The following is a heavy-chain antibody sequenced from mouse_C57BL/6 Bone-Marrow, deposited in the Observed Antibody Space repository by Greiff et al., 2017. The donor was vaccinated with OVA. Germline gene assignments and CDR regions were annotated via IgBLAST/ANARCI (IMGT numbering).Heavy chain of an antibody. CDR3: ARRDYGSSYGYFDV. CDR1: GYTFTDYY. J-gene: IGHJ1*03. CDR2: LYPGCGNT. V-gene: IGHV1-76*01. D-gene: IGHD1-1*01. Sequence: QVQLKQSGAELVRPGASVKLSCKASGYTFTDYYINWVKQRPGQGLEWIARLYPGCGNTYYNEKFKGKATLTGEKSSSTAYMQLSSLTSEDSAVYVCARRDYGSSYGYFDVWGTGTTVTVSS.